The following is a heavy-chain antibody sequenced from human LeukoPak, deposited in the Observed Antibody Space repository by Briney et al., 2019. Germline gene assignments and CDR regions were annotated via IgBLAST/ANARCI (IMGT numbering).Heavy chain of an antibody. D-gene: IGHD3-10*02. Sequence: ASVKVSCKASGYTFTSYGISWVRQAPGQGLEWMGWISAYNGNTNYAQKLQGRVTMTTDTSTSTAYMELSSLRSEDTAVYYCARAGRKSRGVDLVRKKETGYYYYMDVWGKGTTVTVSS. CDR2: ISAYNGNT. CDR1: GYTFTSYG. CDR3: ARAGRKSRGVDLVRKKETGYYYYMDV. V-gene: IGHV1-18*01. J-gene: IGHJ6*03.